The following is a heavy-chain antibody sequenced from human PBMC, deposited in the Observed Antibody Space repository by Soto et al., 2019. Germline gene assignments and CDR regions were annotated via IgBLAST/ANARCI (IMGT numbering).Heavy chain of an antibody. CDR3: AKEQRWYSPPVDY. Sequence: PGWCLRLSCAASGFTFSSYAMTWARQAPRKGLEWVSAISGSGGSTYYADSVKGRFTISRDNSKKTLYLQMNSLRAEDTAVYYCAKEQRWYSPPVDYWGEGILVTVSS. D-gene: IGHD2-15*01. CDR2: ISGSGGST. V-gene: IGHV3-23*01. J-gene: IGHJ4*02. CDR1: GFTFSSYA.